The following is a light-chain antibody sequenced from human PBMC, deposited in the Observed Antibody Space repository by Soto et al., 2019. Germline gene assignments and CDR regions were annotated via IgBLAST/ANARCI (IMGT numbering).Light chain of an antibody. Sequence: EIVMTQSPATLSVSPGERATLSCRASQSVSSNLAWYQHKPGQAPRLLIYGASTRATGIPARFSGSGSGTEFTLTISXXXXXDFAVYYCQQYNNWPRTFGQG. V-gene: IGKV3-15*01. CDR1: QSVSSN. CDR2: GAS. J-gene: IGKJ1*01. CDR3: QQYNNWPRT.